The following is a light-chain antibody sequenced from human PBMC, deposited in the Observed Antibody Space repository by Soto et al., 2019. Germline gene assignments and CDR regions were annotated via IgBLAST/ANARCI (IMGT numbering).Light chain of an antibody. J-gene: IGLJ1*01. CDR2: EVT. V-gene: IGLV2-8*01. CDR3: CSYGGSFPYV. CDR1: SSDVGGYNY. Sequence: SVLTQPPSASGSPGQSVTISCTGTSSDVGGYNYVSWYQQHPGKAPKLMIYEVTKRPSGVPDRFSGSKSGNTASLTISGLQAEDEADFFCCSYGGSFPYVFGTGTKVTVL.